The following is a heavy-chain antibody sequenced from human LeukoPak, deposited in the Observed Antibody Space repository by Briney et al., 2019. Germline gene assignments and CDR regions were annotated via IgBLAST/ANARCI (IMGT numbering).Heavy chain of an antibody. CDR3: ARGSNSGYDYPFDH. CDR1: GDSVSSNTAA. J-gene: IGHJ4*02. V-gene: IGHV6-1*01. D-gene: IGHD5-12*01. Sequence: SQTLSLTCAISGDSVSSNTAAWNWIRQSPSRGLECLGRTYYRSKWNNYYAVSVKSRITINPDTSNNQFSLQLSSVTPEDTAVYYCARGSNSGYDYPFDHWGQGTLVTVSS. CDR2: TYYRSKWNN.